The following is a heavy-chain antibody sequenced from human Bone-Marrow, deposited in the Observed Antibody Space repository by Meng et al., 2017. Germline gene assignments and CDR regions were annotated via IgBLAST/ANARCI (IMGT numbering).Heavy chain of an antibody. CDR1: GYTFPDYW. D-gene: IGHD6-19*01. V-gene: IGHV1-46*01. CDR3: ARVQSSGWSPGY. J-gene: IGHJ4*02. Sequence: QVQLVQSGAEVKKPGASVKVSCKASGYTFPDYWLHWVRRAPGQGLEWMGIINPSGGSTSYAQKFQGRVTMTRDTSTSTVYMELSSLRSEDTAVYYCARVQSSGWSPGYWGQGTLVTVSS. CDR2: INPSGGST.